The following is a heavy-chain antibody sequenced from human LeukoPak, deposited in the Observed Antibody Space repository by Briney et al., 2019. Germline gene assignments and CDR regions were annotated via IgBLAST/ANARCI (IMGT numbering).Heavy chain of an antibody. V-gene: IGHV3-49*03. Sequence: GRSLRLSCTASGFTFGDHAMTWIRQAPGRGLEWVGFIRSVGYGETTEYAASVKGRFTISRDNSKSVAYLQMNSLKTDGTAVYYCARGPIQLWLHNGMDVWGQGTTVIVSS. J-gene: IGHJ6*02. CDR3: ARGPIQLWLHNGMDV. CDR1: GFTFGDHA. CDR2: IRSVGYGETT. D-gene: IGHD5-18*01.